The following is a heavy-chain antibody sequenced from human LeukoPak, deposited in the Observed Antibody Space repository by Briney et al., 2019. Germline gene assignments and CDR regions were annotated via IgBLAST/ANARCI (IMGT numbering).Heavy chain of an antibody. J-gene: IGHJ3*01. V-gene: IGHV4-59*08. Sequence: SETLSLTGTVSGGSMSSYYWSWIRQPPGKGLEWIAYIFYSGSPNYNPSLKSRVTISVDTSKNQFSLKLSSVTAADTAVYYCARHPPRDSSGNDAFDVWGQGTMVTVSS. CDR1: GGSMSSYY. CDR3: ARHPPRDSSGNDAFDV. CDR2: IFYSGSP. D-gene: IGHD3-22*01.